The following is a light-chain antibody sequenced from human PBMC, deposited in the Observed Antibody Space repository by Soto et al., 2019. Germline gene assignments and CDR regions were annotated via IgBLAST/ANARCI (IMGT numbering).Light chain of an antibody. V-gene: IGKV3-11*01. J-gene: IGKJ5*01. Sequence: ETVLTQSPATLSLSPGESATLSCRASQSVTTYLAWYQQKPGQAPSLLIYDASVRATGIPARFSASGSGTDFTLTISSLEPEDFAVYCCQQRSNWPPEITFGQGTRPEIK. CDR3: QQRSNWPPEIT. CDR2: DAS. CDR1: QSVTTY.